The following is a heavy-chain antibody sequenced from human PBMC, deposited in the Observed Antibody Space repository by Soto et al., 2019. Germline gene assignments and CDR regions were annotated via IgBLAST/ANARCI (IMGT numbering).Heavy chain of an antibody. D-gene: IGHD6-13*01. V-gene: IGHV4-4*02. CDR2: IYHSGST. J-gene: IGHJ4*02. CDR3: ARAAMGGSSWPFDY. Sequence: QVQLQESGPGLVKPSGTLSLTCAVSGGSISSSNWWSWDRQPPGKGLEWIGEIYHSGSTNYNPSLKSRGTISVDKAKDPFSLKLSSVTAAETAVYYCARAAMGGSSWPFDYWGQGTLVTVSS. CDR1: GGSISSSNW.